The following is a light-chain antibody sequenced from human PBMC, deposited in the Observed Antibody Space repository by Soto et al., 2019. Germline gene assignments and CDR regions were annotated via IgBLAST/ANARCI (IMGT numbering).Light chain of an antibody. CDR3: GAWDDSLKASV. V-gene: IGLV1-47*02. Sequence: QSVLTQPPSASGIPGQRVIISCSGSNSNIGNNYVYWYHQVPGTAPKLLIYSDDQRPSGVPDRFSGSKSGTSGSLAISGLQSEDEADYYCGAWDDSLKASVFGGGTKVTVL. J-gene: IGLJ3*02. CDR2: SDD. CDR1: NSNIGNNY.